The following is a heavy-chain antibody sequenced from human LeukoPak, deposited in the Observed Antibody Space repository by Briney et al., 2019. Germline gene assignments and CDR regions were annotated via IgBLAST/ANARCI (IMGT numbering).Heavy chain of an antibody. CDR3: ARHAAGYCSSTSCRIRTYYFDY. CDR1: GGSISSSSYY. V-gene: IGHV4-39*01. Sequence: SETLSLTCTVSGGSISSSSYYWGWIRQPPGKGLEWIGSIYYSGSTYYNPSLKSRVTISVDTSKNQVSLKLSSVTAADTAVYYCARHAAGYCSSTSCRIRTYYFDYWGQGTLVTVSS. CDR2: IYYSGST. J-gene: IGHJ4*02. D-gene: IGHD2-2*01.